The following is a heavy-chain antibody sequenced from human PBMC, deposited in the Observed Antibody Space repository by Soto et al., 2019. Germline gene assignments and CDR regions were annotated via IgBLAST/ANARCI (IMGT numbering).Heavy chain of an antibody. CDR2: ISSSSSTI. J-gene: IGHJ6*03. Sequence: EVQLVESGGGLVQPGGSLRLSCAASGFTFSSYSMNWVRQAPGKGLEWVSYISSSSSTIYYADSVKGRFTISRDNAKNSLYLQMNSLRAEDTAVYYCARAVVIMGYSYYYMDVWGKGTTVTVSS. CDR3: ARAVVIMGYSYYYMDV. D-gene: IGHD3-3*01. V-gene: IGHV3-48*01. CDR1: GFTFSSYS.